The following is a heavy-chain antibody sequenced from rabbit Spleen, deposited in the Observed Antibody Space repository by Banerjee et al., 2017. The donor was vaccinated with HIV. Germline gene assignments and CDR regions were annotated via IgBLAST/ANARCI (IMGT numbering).Heavy chain of an antibody. CDR1: GFSFSSGYY. V-gene: IGHV1S45*01. CDR2: IGTGSSGST. CDR3: AREYVNTFNL. J-gene: IGHJ4*01. D-gene: IGHD1-1*01. Sequence: QEQLEESGGDLVKPEGSLTLTCTASGFSFSSGYYMCWVRQAPGKGLEWIACIGTGSSGSTYYASWAKSRFTISQTSSTKVTLQMTSLTAADTATYFCAREYVNTFNLWGPGTLVTVS.